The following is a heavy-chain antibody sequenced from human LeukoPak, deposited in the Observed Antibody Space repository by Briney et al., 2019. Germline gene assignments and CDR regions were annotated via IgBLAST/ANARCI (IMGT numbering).Heavy chain of an antibody. CDR1: GFTFNNYD. CDR3: PRQRVPSGFDC. CDR2: IGSSGRTM. D-gene: IGHD3-10*01. V-gene: IGHV3-48*03. J-gene: IGHJ4*02. Sequence: GGSLRLSCAASGFTFNNYDMNWVRQAPGKGLEWVSHIGSSGRTMWSADSVKGRVTISRDNTRNSVFQQMNSLKADNTALYYSPRQRVPSGFDCGARGPLVTFSS.